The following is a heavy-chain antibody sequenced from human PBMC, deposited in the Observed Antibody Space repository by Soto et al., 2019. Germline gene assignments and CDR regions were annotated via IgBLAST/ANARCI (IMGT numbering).Heavy chain of an antibody. D-gene: IGHD3-10*01. V-gene: IGHV3-74*01. Sequence: PGGSLRLSCVVSGFSFSDSFMSWIRQAPGKGLVWVSRINSDGSTTNYADSVKGRFAISRDNAKNTLYLQMNSLRAEDTAVYYCARSHYFDSGTYACDVWGQGTLVTVSS. CDR3: ARSHYFDSGTYACDV. CDR2: INSDGSTT. J-gene: IGHJ3*01. CDR1: GFSFSDSF.